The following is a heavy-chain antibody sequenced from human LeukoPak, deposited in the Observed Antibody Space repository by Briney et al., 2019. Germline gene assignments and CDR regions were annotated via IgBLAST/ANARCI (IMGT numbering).Heavy chain of an antibody. V-gene: IGHV4-34*01. Sequence: PSETLSLTCAVYGASFNTYYWTWIRQSPDKGLEWIGEVNHDGDTNVNPSLRSRVVMSVDASKNQFSLKLTSVTATDTAVYYCARQISLYFWSGYSLFYNWFDPWGQGTLVTVSS. D-gene: IGHD3-3*01. J-gene: IGHJ5*02. CDR3: ARQISLYFWSGYSLFYNWFDP. CDR1: GASFNTYY. CDR2: VNHDGDT.